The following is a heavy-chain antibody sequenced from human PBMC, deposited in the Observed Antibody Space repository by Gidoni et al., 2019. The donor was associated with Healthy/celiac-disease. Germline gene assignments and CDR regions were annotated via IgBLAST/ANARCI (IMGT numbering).Heavy chain of an antibody. D-gene: IGHD1-1*01. CDR1: GFPLRNARMG. J-gene: IGHJ5*02. Sequence: QVTLKESGPVLVTLTETLTLPCTVPGFPLRNARMGVSWIRQPPGKALEWLAHIFSNDEKSYSTSLKSRLTISKDTSKSQMVLTMTNMDPVDTATYYCARSIRNNGNPHNWFDPWGQGTLVTVSS. CDR2: IFSNDEK. CDR3: ARSIRNNGNPHNWFDP. V-gene: IGHV2-26*01.